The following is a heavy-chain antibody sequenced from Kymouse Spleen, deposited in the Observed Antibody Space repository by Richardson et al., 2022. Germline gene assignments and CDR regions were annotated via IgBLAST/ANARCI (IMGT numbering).Heavy chain of an antibody. J-gene: IGHJ5*02. Sequence: QVQLQESGPGLVKPSQTLSLTCTVSGGSISSGGYYWSWIRQHPGKGLEWIGYIYYSGSTYYNPSLKSRVTISVDTSKNQFSLKLSSVTAADTAVYYCARYCSSTSCSITGTINWFDPWGQGTLVTVSS. CDR3: ARYCSSTSCSITGTINWFDP. V-gene: IGHV4-31*03. D-gene: IGHD2-2*02. CDR2: IYYSGST. CDR1: GGSISSGGYY.